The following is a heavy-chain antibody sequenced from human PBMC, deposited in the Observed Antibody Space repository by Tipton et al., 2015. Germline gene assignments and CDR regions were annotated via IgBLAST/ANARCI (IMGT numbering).Heavy chain of an antibody. D-gene: IGHD3-22*01. CDR3: ARGVDRSGPYYDY. CDR1: GSSMRGFY. Sequence: TLSLTCTVSGSSMRGFYWSWIRQPPGKGLEWIGYMSHSGSTYYNTSLKSRVTMSVDTPKNQFSLKLSSVTAADTAVYYCARGVDRSGPYYDYWGQGALVTVSS. V-gene: IGHV4-59*01. CDR2: MSHSGST. J-gene: IGHJ4*02.